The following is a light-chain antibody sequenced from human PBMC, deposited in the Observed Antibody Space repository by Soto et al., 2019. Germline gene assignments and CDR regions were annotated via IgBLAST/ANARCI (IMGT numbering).Light chain of an antibody. Sequence: QAVVTQEPSLTVSPGGTVTLTCGSSTGAVTSGHYPYWFQQKPGQAPRTLIFDTNKKHSWTPARFSGSLLGGKAALTLSGAQSEEEAEYYCLLSYSGAAVFGGGTQLTVL. J-gene: IGLJ7*01. CDR1: TGAVTSGHY. CDR2: DTN. V-gene: IGLV7-46*01. CDR3: LLSYSGAAV.